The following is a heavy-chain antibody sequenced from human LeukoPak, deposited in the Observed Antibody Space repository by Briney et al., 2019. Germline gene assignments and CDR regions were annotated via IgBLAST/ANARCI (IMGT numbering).Heavy chain of an antibody. D-gene: IGHD3-16*02. V-gene: IGHV4-59*08. Sequence: KPSETLSLTCTVSGGSISSYYWSWIRQPPGRGLEWIGYIYYSGSTNYNPSLKSRVTISVDTSKNQFSLKLSSVTAADTAVYYCAGLVPHRYDYVWGSYLYYGMDVWGQGTTVTVSS. CDR3: AGLVPHRYDYVWGSYLYYGMDV. J-gene: IGHJ6*02. CDR2: IYYSGST. CDR1: GGSISSYY.